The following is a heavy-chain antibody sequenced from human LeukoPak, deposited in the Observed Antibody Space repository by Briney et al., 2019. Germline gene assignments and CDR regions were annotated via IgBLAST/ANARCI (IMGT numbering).Heavy chain of an antibody. CDR3: ARGSEMATTFINY. CDR2: INPDSGGT. CDR1: GCTFTDYY. D-gene: IGHD5-24*01. V-gene: IGHV1-2*06. J-gene: IGHJ4*02. Sequence: ASVKVSCKATGCTFTDYYIHWVRQAPGQRLEWMGRINPDSGGTNYAQKFQGRVTMTRDTSITTAYMELSRLRSDDTAVYYCARGSEMATTFINYWGQGTLVTVSS.